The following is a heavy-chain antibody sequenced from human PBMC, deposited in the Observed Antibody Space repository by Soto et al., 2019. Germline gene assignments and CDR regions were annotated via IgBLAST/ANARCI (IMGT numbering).Heavy chain of an antibody. CDR2: INAGNGNA. D-gene: IGHD6-19*01. Sequence: ASVKVSCKASGYTFTGYAMHWVRQAPGQRLEWMGWINAGNGNAKYSQKFQGRVTITRDTSASTAYMELSSLRSEDTAVYYCARAVAVAADFDYWGQGTLVTVSS. J-gene: IGHJ4*02. CDR1: GYTFTGYA. V-gene: IGHV1-3*01. CDR3: ARAVAVAADFDY.